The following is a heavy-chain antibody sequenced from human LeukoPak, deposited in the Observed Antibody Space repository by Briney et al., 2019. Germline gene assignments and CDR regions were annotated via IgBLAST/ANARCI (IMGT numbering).Heavy chain of an antibody. CDR1: GGSFSGYY. V-gene: IGHV4-34*01. Sequence: PSETLSLTCAVYGGSFSGYYRSWIRQPPGKGLEWIGEINHSGSTNYNPSLKSRVTISVDTSKNQFSLKLSSVTAADTAVYYCARGVLDGDYPHDAFDIWGQGTMVTVSS. J-gene: IGHJ3*02. CDR3: ARGVLDGDYPHDAFDI. CDR2: INHSGST. D-gene: IGHD4-17*01.